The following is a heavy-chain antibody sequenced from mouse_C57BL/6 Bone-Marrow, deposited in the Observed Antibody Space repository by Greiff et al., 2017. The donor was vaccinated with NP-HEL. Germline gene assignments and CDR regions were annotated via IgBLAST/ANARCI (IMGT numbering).Heavy chain of an antibody. V-gene: IGHV1-75*01. Sequence: QVQLQQSGPELVKPGASVKISCKASGYTFTDYYINWVKQRPGQGLEWIGWIFPGSGSTYYNEKFKGKATLTVDKSSSTAYMLLSSLTSEDSAVYFCARDYYGSSYGDWFAYWGQGTLVTVSA. CDR1: GYTFTDYY. J-gene: IGHJ3*01. D-gene: IGHD1-1*01. CDR3: ARDYYGSSYGDWFAY. CDR2: IFPGSGST.